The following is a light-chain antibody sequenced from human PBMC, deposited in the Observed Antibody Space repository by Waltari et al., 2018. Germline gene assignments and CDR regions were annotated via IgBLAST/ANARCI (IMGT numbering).Light chain of an antibody. V-gene: IGKV1-16*01. CDR3: QQGYSYPFT. CDR1: QGIGNN. CDR2: RAS. J-gene: IGKJ3*01. Sequence: DIQMTQSPSSLSASVGDTVTITCQASQGIGNNLNWYQQKPGKAPKLLIYRASSLQSGIPSRFSGSRSGTDFTLTISSLQPEDFATYYCQQGYSYPFTCVPGTKLDIK.